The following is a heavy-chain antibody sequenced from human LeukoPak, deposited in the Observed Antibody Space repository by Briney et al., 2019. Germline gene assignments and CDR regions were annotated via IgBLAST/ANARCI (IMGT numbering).Heavy chain of an antibody. J-gene: IGHJ5*02. CDR3: ARVSTVVSWSDR. V-gene: IGHV1-18*01. CDR1: GYTFTSYG. Sequence: ASVKVSCKASGYTFTSYGISWVRQAPGQGLEWVVWISAYNGNTNYAQKLQGRVTMTTDTSTSTAYMELRSLRSDDTAVYYCARVSTVVSWSDRCGQGTLVTVSS. CDR2: ISAYNGNT. D-gene: IGHD4-23*01.